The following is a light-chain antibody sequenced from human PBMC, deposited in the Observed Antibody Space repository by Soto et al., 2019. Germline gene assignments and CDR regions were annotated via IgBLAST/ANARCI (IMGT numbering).Light chain of an antibody. CDR2: GAS. CDR1: QSISDT. Sequence: ETVMTQSPATLSVSPGGRATLSCRASQSISDTLAWYQQKPGQAPRLLIHGASTRATGFPARFSGSGSGTDFTLTISSLQSEDFAIYYCQQYNDWPLSTFGQGTRLEIK. CDR3: QQYNDWPLST. J-gene: IGKJ5*01. V-gene: IGKV3-15*01.